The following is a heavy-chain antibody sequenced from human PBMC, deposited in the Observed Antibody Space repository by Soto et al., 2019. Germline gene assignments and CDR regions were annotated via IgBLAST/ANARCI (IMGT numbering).Heavy chain of an antibody. D-gene: IGHD6-6*01. CDR2: ISASGDNT. CDR3: AKRSSSSWRTFDY. V-gene: IGHV3-23*01. Sequence: EVQLLESGGGLVQPGGSLRLSCAASGFTFSSCAMSWVRQSLGKGLEWVSAISASGDNTYYADSVKGRFTISRDNSKNTLHLQINSLRAEDTAIYYCAKRSSSSWRTFDYWGRGALVTVSS. CDR1: GFTFSSCA. J-gene: IGHJ4*02.